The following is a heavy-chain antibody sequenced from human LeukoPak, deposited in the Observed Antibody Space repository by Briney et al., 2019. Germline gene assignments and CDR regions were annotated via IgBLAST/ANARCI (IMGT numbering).Heavy chain of an antibody. D-gene: IGHD2-15*01. V-gene: IGHV4-59*08. Sequence: PSETLSLTCTVSGGSISSYYWSWIRQPPGKGLEWIGYIYYSGSTNYNPSLKSRVTISVDTSKNQFSLKLSSVTAADTAVYYCARHRKLCCSGGSCYYYYGMDVWGQGTTVTVSS. CDR3: ARHRKLCCSGGSCYYYYGMDV. CDR1: GGSISSYY. J-gene: IGHJ6*02. CDR2: IYYSGST.